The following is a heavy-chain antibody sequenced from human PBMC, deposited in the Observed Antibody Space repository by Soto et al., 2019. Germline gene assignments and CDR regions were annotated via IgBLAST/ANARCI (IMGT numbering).Heavy chain of an antibody. D-gene: IGHD2-15*01. CDR1: GGTFSSYA. Sequence: QVQLVQSGAEVKKPGSSVKVSCKASGGTFSSYAISWVRPAPGQGLEWMGGIIPIFGTANYAQKFQGRVTITADKSTSTAYMELSSLRSEDTAVYYCAHIVVVVAATRANWFDPWGQGTLVTVSS. CDR3: AHIVVVVAATRANWFDP. CDR2: IIPIFGTA. V-gene: IGHV1-69*06. J-gene: IGHJ5*02.